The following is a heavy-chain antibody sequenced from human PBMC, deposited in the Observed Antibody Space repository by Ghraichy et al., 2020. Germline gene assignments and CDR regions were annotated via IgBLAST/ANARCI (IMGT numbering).Heavy chain of an antibody. Sequence: ASVKVSCKASGYTFTSYGISWVRQAPGQGLEWMGWISAYNGNTNYAQKLQGRVTMTTDTSTSTAYMELRSLRSDDTAVYYCARVEIDDYVWGSYRPGGVDYWGQGTLVTVSS. CDR3: ARVEIDDYVWGSYRPGGVDY. J-gene: IGHJ4*02. CDR1: GYTFTSYG. D-gene: IGHD3-16*02. V-gene: IGHV1-18*01. CDR2: ISAYNGNT.